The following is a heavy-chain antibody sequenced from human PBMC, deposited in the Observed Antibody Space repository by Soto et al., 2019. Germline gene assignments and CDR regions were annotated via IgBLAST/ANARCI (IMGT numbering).Heavy chain of an antibody. Sequence: GGSLRLSCAASGFTFSSYSMNWVRQAPGKGLEWVSSISSSSSYIYYADSVKGRFTISRDNAKNSLYLQMNSLRAEDTAVYYCARDSSLQWLVGDAWSYYYYYYMDVWGQGTTVTVSS. J-gene: IGHJ6*03. V-gene: IGHV3-21*01. D-gene: IGHD6-19*01. CDR1: GFTFSSYS. CDR3: ARDSSLQWLVGDAWSYYYYYYMDV. CDR2: ISSSSSYI.